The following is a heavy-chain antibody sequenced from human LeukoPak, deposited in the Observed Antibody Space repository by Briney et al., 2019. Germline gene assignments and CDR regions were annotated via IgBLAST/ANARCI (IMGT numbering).Heavy chain of an antibody. CDR2: ISGSGGST. V-gene: IGHV3-23*01. D-gene: IGHD6-13*01. CDR1: GFTFSAYA. CDR3: AKDLRWQQLVRDA. Sequence: GGSLRLSCAASGFTFSAYAMSWVRQAPGKGLEWVSAISGSGGSTYYADSVKGRFTISRDNSKNTLYLQMNSLRAEDTAVYYCAKDLRWQQLVRDAWGQGTLVTVSS. J-gene: IGHJ5*02.